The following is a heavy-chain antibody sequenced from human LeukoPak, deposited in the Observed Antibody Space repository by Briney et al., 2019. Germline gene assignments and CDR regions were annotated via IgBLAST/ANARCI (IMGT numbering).Heavy chain of an antibody. V-gene: IGHV3-48*03. Sequence: PGGSLRLSCAASGFTFSSYEMNWVRQAPGKGLEWVSYISSSGSTIYYADSVKGRFTISRDNAKNSLYLQMNSLTAEDTAVYYCARRTLWFGVSGGQGTLVTVSS. D-gene: IGHD3-10*01. CDR3: ARRTLWFGVS. CDR1: GFTFSSYE. J-gene: IGHJ4*02. CDR2: ISSSGSTI.